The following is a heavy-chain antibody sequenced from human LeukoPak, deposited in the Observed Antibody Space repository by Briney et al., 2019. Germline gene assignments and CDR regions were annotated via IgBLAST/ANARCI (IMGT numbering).Heavy chain of an antibody. CDR1: GFTFSNAW. J-gene: IGHJ4*02. CDR2: IKSKTDGETT. V-gene: IGHV3-15*01. D-gene: IGHD3-16*02. CDR3: TTDYYDYVWGSYRPDY. Sequence: GGSLRLSCAASGFTFSNAWMTWVRQAPGQGLEWVARIKSKTDGETTDYAASVKGRFTLSRDASKNTLYLQMNSVKTEDTAVYYCTTDYYDYVWGSYRPDYWGQGTLVTVSS.